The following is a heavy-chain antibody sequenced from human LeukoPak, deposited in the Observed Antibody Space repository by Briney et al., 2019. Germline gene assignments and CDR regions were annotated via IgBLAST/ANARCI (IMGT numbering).Heavy chain of an antibody. CDR3: ARLRQQPPGDYYYYGMDV. Sequence: GGSLRLSCAASGFTFSSYSMNWVRQAPGKGLEWVSYISSSSSTIYYADSVKGRFTISRDNAKNSLYLQMNSLRAEDTAVYYCARLRQQPPGDYYYYGMDVWGQGTTVTVSS. D-gene: IGHD6-13*01. J-gene: IGHJ6*02. V-gene: IGHV3-48*04. CDR2: ISSSSSTI. CDR1: GFTFSSYS.